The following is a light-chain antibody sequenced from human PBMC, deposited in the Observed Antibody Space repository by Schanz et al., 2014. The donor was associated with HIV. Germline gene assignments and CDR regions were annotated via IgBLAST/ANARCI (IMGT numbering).Light chain of an antibody. V-gene: IGLV1-44*01. Sequence: QSVLTQPPSVSGTPGQRVTIFCSGSSSNIGSNTVNWYQHLPGSAPQLLIYSDNQRPSGVPDRFSGSKSGTSASLAISGLQSDDEGDYYCAAWDDSLKGWVFGGGTKLTVL. CDR2: SDN. CDR3: AAWDDSLKGWV. CDR1: SSNIGSNT. J-gene: IGLJ3*02.